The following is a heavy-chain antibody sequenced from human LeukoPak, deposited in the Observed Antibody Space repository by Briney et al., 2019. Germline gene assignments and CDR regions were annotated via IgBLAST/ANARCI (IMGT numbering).Heavy chain of an antibody. V-gene: IGHV4-38-2*01. D-gene: IGHD3-22*01. CDR1: GYSISSGYY. Sequence: SETLSLTCAVSGYSISSGYYWGWIRQPPGKGLEWIGSIYHSGSTYYNPSLKSRVTISVDTSKNQFSLKLSSVTAADTAVYYCARQGYYYDSSGYEGWAFDIWGQGTTVTVSS. CDR2: IYHSGST. J-gene: IGHJ3*02. CDR3: ARQGYYYDSSGYEGWAFDI.